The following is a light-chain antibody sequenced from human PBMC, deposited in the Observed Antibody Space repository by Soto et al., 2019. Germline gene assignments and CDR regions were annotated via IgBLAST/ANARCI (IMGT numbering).Light chain of an antibody. Sequence: QLVLTQSPSASASLGASVKLTCTLSSGHSSYAIAWHQQQPEKGPRYLMKLNSDGSHSKGDGIPDRFSGSSSGAERYLTISCLQSEDEADDYCQTWGTGILVFGGGTKLTVL. CDR3: QTWGTGILV. V-gene: IGLV4-69*01. CDR2: LNSDGSH. J-gene: IGLJ2*01. CDR1: SGHSSYA.